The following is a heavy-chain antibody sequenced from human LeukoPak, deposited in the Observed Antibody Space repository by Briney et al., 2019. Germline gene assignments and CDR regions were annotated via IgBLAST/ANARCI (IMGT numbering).Heavy chain of an antibody. D-gene: IGHD6-19*01. CDR1: GGSFSGYY. V-gene: IGHV4-34*01. CDR2: INHSGST. CDR3: AGKYSSGYY. J-gene: IGHJ4*02. Sequence: PSETLSLTCAVYGGSFSGYYWSWIRQPPGKGLEWIGEINHSGSTNYNPSLKSQVTISVDTSKNQFSLKLSSVTAADTAVYYCAGKYSSGYYWGQGTLVIVSS.